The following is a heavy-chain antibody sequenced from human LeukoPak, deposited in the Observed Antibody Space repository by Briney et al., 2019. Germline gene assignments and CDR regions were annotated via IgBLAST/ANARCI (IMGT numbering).Heavy chain of an antibody. Sequence: GASVKVSCKASGYTFTNYYIHWVRQAPGQGLECMGIINPSGGSTSYAQKFQGRVTMTRDMSTSTVYMELSSLRSEDTAVYYCARDMGYSYGTDYWGQGTLVTVSS. V-gene: IGHV1-46*01. J-gene: IGHJ4*02. D-gene: IGHD5-18*01. CDR2: INPSGGST. CDR3: ARDMGYSYGTDY. CDR1: GYTFTNYY.